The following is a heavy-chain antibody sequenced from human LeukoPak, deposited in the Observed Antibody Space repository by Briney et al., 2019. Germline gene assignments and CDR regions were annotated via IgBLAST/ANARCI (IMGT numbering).Heavy chain of an antibody. Sequence: GGSLRLFCGASRFTFSSYAMRWVRQARGKGLEWVSAISGSGGSTYYADSVKGRFTISRDNSKNTLYLQMNSLRAEDTAVYYWSVRWYYDFWSGYRLPYYFDYWGQGTLVTVSS. CDR3: SVRWYYDFWSGYRLPYYFDY. V-gene: IGHV3-23*01. J-gene: IGHJ4*02. CDR2: ISGSGGST. CDR1: RFTFSSYA. D-gene: IGHD3-3*01.